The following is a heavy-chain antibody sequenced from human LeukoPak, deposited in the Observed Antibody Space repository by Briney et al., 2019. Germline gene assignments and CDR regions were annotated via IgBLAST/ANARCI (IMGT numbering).Heavy chain of an antibody. CDR1: GLTFSDYA. CDR3: AKGTLDIVVVPAAPKVYYFDY. CDR2: ISGSGGST. V-gene: IGHV3-23*01. D-gene: IGHD2-2*01. Sequence: GGSLRLSCAASGLTFSDYALSWVRQAPGKGLEWVSAISGSGGSTYYADSVKGRFTISRDNSKNTLYLQMNSLRAEDTAVYYCAKGTLDIVVVPAAPKVYYFDYWGQGTLVTVSS. J-gene: IGHJ4*02.